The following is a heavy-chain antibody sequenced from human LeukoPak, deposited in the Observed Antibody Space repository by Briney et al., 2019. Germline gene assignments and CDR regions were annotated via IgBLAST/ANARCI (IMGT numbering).Heavy chain of an antibody. V-gene: IGHV1-18*01. Sequence: ASVKVSRKASGGTFSSYAISWVRQAPGQGLEWMGWISAYNGNTNYAQKLQGRVTMTTDTSTSTAYMELRSLRSDDTAVYYCARANSPYCSSTSCYTYYYYYYMDVWGKGTTVTVSS. CDR3: ARANSPYCSSTSCYTYYYYYYMDV. J-gene: IGHJ6*03. D-gene: IGHD2-2*02. CDR1: GGTFSSYA. CDR2: ISAYNGNT.